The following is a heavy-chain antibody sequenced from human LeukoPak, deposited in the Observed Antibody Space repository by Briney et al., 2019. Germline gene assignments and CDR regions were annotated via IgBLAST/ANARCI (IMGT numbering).Heavy chain of an antibody. J-gene: IGHJ6*03. D-gene: IGHD3-3*01. CDR2: ISYDGSSK. Sequence: GGSLRLSYAASGFTFSGFVFHWVRQAPGKGLEWVAVISYDGSSKYYADSVKGRFTISRDNSKNTLYLQMNSLRAEDTAVYYCARDGDYDFCSGPSPLDYYYYMDVWGKGTTVTVSS. CDR3: ARDGDYDFCSGPSPLDYYYYMDV. V-gene: IGHV3-30-3*01. CDR1: GFTFSGFV.